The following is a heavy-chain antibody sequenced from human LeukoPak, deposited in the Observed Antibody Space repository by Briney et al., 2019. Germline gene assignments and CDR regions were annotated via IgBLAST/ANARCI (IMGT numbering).Heavy chain of an antibody. CDR3: ARRGRYCTNGVCYTALDY. D-gene: IGHD2-8*01. Sequence: SETLSLTCSVSGGSISSSSYYWGWIRQPPGKGLEWIGNIYYSGTTYYNPSLKSRVTISVDTSKNQFSLKLSSVTAADTAVYYCARRGRYCTNGVCYTALDYWGQGTLVTVSS. V-gene: IGHV4-39*01. CDR2: IYYSGTT. CDR1: GGSISSSSYY. J-gene: IGHJ4*02.